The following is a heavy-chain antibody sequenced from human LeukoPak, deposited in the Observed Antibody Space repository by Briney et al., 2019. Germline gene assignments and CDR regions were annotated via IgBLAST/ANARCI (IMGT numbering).Heavy chain of an antibody. CDR3: AREDANGGVVDY. V-gene: IGHV4-59*01. CDR1: GCTISTYY. CDR2: FHYSGTT. D-gene: IGHD3-16*01. Sequence: SETLSLTCTVSGCTISTYYWSWIRQPPGKGLEWIGYFHYSGTTNYNPSLKSQVTISVDTSKNQLSLKLSSVSAADTAVYYFAREDANGGVVDYWGQGTMASVS. J-gene: IGHJ4*02.